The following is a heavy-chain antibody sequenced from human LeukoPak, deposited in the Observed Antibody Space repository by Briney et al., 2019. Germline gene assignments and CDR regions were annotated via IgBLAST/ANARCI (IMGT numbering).Heavy chain of an antibody. CDR1: GFTFTSHW. V-gene: IGHV3-74*01. J-gene: IGHJ4*02. Sequence: GGSLRLSCTASGFTFTSHWMHWVRQVPGKGLVWVSRNGDGSGTNHADSVKGRFTISRDNAKKTLYLQMNSLRAEDTAVYYCVKGRISEDGLDFWGQGTLVTVSS. CDR2: NGDGSGT. D-gene: IGHD6-13*01. CDR3: VKGRISEDGLDF.